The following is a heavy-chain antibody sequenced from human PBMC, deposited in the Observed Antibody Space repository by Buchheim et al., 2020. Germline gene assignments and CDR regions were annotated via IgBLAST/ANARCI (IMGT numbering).Heavy chain of an antibody. CDR1: GFSFSSYW. D-gene: IGHD3-16*01. Sequence: EVQLVESGGGLVQPGGSLRLSCAASGFSFSSYWMSWVRQAPGKGLEWVANIKQDGSEKYYVDSVKGRFTISRDNAKNSLYLQRNSLRAEDTAVYYCGGSNVAIPGWFDPWGQGTL. CDR3: GGSNVAIPGWFDP. V-gene: IGHV3-7*01. J-gene: IGHJ5*02. CDR2: IKQDGSEK.